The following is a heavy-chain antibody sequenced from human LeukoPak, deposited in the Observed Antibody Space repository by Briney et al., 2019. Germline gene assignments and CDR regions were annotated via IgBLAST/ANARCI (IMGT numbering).Heavy chain of an antibody. CDR1: GFTFSSYA. Sequence: PGGSLRLSCSASGFTFSSYAMHWVRQAPGKGLEYVSAISSNGGSTYYADSVKGRFTISRDNSKNTLYLQMSSLRAEDTAVYYCCGVVILDYYYYGMDVWGQGTTVTVS. CDR3: CGVVILDYYYYGMDV. D-gene: IGHD3-3*01. J-gene: IGHJ6*02. CDR2: ISSNGGST. V-gene: IGHV3-64D*09.